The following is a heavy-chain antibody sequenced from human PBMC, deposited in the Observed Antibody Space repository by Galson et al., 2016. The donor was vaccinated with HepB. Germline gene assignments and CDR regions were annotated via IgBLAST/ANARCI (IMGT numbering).Heavy chain of an antibody. CDR3: AKRDLVGPTAGHFQH. D-gene: IGHD1-26*01. CDR1: GFTFSSYA. Sequence: SLRLSCAASGFTFSSYAMSWVRQAPGKGLEWVSVISGTTTYYADSVKGRFTISRDTSKNPLYLQMSNLRADDTAVYYCAKRDLVGPTAGHFQHWGQGTLVTVSS. CDR2: ISGTTT. J-gene: IGHJ1*01. V-gene: IGHV3-23*01.